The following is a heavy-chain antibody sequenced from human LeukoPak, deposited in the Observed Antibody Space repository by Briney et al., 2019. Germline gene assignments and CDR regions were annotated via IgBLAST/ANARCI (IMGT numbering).Heavy chain of an antibody. V-gene: IGHV1-8*01. CDR3: ARGTGRVVLYYFDY. CDR2: MNPNSGNT. Sequence: ASVKVSCKASGYTFTSYDINWVRQAPGQGLEWMGWMNPNSGNTGYAQKFQGRVTMTRNTSISTAYIELSSLRSEDTAVYYCARGTGRVVLYYFDYWGQGTLVTVSS. D-gene: IGHD2-15*01. J-gene: IGHJ4*02. CDR1: GYTFTSYD.